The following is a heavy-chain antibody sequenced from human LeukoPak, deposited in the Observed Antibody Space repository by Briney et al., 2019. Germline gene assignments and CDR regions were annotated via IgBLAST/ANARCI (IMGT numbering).Heavy chain of an antibody. V-gene: IGHV3-23*01. CDR1: GFHFNTYT. CDR2: ITGGHGAT. D-gene: IGHD1-1*01. CDR3: ARDRSTDAISEY. J-gene: IGHJ4*02. Sequence: GSLRLSCSASGFHFNTYTLTWVRQPPGKRPEWLSAITGGHGATYYADSVRGRFTITRDNSRNTFYLDMSGLRAEDTAVYYCARDRSTDAISEYWGQGTLVAVSS.